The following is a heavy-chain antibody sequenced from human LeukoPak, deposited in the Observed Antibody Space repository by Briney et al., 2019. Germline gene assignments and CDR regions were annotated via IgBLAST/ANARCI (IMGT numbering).Heavy chain of an antibody. D-gene: IGHD3-22*01. V-gene: IGHV1-69*04. CDR3: ARGVAYDSSGYYDYYYGMDV. J-gene: IGHJ6*02. CDR1: GGTFSSYA. CDR2: IIPILGIA. Sequence: GASVKVSCKASGGTFSSYAISWVRQAPGQGLEWMGRIIPILGIANYAQKFQGRVTITADKSTSTAYMELSSLRSEDTAVYYCARGVAYDSSGYYDYYYGMDVWGQGTTVTVSS.